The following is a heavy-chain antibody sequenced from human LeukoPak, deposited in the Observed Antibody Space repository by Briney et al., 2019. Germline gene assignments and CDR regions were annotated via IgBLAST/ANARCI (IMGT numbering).Heavy chain of an antibody. V-gene: IGHV1-69*06. J-gene: IGHJ3*02. D-gene: IGHD3-10*01. CDR1: GGTFSSYA. CDR3: ARAVAITMVRGADAFDI. CDR2: IIPSFGTA. Sequence: SVKVTCKASGGTFSSYAISWVRQAPGQGLEWMGGIIPSFGTANYAQKVQGRVTITADKSTSTAYMELSSLRYEDTAVYYCARAVAITMVRGADAFDIWGQGTMVTVSS.